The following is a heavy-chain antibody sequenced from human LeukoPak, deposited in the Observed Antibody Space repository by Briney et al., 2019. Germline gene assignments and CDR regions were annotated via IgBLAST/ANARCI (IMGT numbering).Heavy chain of an antibody. CDR1: GFTFSNHW. J-gene: IGHJ4*02. CDR2: INRDGSRT. CDR3: ARGGSDTAMAHDY. D-gene: IGHD5-18*01. Sequence: GGSLRLSCAASGFTFSNHWMHWVRQAPGKGLMWVSRINRDGSRTDYADSVKGRFTISRDDAKNTLYLQVNSLRAEDTAVYFCARGGSDTAMAHDYWGQGALVTVSS. V-gene: IGHV3-74*01.